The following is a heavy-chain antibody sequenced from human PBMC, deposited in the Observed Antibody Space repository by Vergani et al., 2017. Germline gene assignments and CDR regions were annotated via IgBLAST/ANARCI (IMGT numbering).Heavy chain of an antibody. Sequence: QVQVVQSGAEVKKSGASVKVSCKTSGYTFSNYYMPWVRQAPGQGLEWMVIINPSGGHTNYAQKFKGRVTMTRDTSTSTVYMELRSLESEDTAIYYCARGDYGILTGYRYWGQGTLVTVSA. CDR1: GYTFSNYY. V-gene: IGHV1-46*03. CDR3: ARGDYGILTGYRY. J-gene: IGHJ4*02. D-gene: IGHD3-9*01. CDR2: INPSGGHT.